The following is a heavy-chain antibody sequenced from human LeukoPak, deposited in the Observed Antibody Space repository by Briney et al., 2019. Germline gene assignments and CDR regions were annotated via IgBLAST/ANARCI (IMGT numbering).Heavy chain of an antibody. CDR2: VSGSGGST. CDR3: AREARFCSSANCLFDY. D-gene: IGHD2-2*01. CDR1: GFTFSTYA. Sequence: GGSLRLSCAASGFTFSTYAMNWVRQAPGKGLEWVSTVSGSGGSTYYADSVKGRFIISRDNSKNTLYLQMNSLRAGDTAVYYCAREARFCSSANCLFDYWGQGNLVTVSS. J-gene: IGHJ4*02. V-gene: IGHV3-23*01.